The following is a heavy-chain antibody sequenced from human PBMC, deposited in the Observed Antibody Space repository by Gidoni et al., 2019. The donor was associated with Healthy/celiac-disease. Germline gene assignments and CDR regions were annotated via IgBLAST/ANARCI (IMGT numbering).Heavy chain of an antibody. CDR3: ARSRDYGFDY. CDR1: GFTVSRNS. D-gene: IGHD4-17*01. J-gene: IGHJ4*02. V-gene: IGHV3-66*01. CDR2: IYSGGST. Sequence: EVQLVESGGGLVQPGGSLSLSWAASGFTVSRNSMSGVRQAPGKGLEWVSVIYSGGSTYYADSVKGRFTISRDNSKNTLYLQMNSLRAEDTAVYYCARSRDYGFDYWGQGTLVTVSS.